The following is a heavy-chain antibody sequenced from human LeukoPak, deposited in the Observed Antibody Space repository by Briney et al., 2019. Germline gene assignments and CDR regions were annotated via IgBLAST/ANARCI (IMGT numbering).Heavy chain of an antibody. CDR3: ARDGVTSGSGSHFDY. Sequence: SETLSLTCTVSGGSISSYYWSWIRQPPGQGLEWIAYIYYTGSTTYNPSLKSRVTISVDPSRNQFSLELRYVTAADTAIYYCARDGVTSGSGSHFDYWGQGNLVTVSS. CDR2: IYYTGST. D-gene: IGHD3-10*01. CDR1: GGSISSYY. V-gene: IGHV4-59*01. J-gene: IGHJ4*02.